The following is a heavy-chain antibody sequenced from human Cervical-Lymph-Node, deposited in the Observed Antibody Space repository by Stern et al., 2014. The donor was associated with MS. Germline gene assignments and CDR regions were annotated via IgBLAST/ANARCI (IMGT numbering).Heavy chain of an antibody. V-gene: IGHV1-69*01. Sequence: VQLVESGAEVMKPGSSVKVSCKASGGTFSSHAINWVRQAPGQGLECVGGLIPILDTPNYARKFRGRVTITADESTSTAHLALSSLRSDDSAVYYCATPAAVTVGSMDVWGQGTTVIVSS. CDR3: ATPAAVTVGSMDV. J-gene: IGHJ6*02. D-gene: IGHD2-21*02. CDR1: GGTFSSHA. CDR2: LIPILDTP.